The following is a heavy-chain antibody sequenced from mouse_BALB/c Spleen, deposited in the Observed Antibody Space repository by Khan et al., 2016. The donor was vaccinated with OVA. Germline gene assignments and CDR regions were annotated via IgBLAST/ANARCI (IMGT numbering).Heavy chain of an antibody. CDR2: INPNTDNT. CDR3: ASEYDFFAY. J-gene: IGHJ3*01. Sequence: EVQLKESGPDLVKTGASVKISCKASGYSFTAYYMNWVKRSHGKSLEGIGRINPNTDNTNYNQKFKGKAILTVDTSSSTAYMELRSLTSEDSAVYFCASEYDFFAYWGQGTLVTVSA. D-gene: IGHD2-4*01. V-gene: IGHV1-26*01. CDR1: GYSFTAYY.